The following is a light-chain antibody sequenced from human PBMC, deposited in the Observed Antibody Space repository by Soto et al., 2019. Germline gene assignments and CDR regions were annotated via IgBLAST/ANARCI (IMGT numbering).Light chain of an antibody. J-gene: IGLJ1*01. CDR2: EVG. V-gene: IGLV2-14*01. CDR3: CSYASGSIYV. CDR1: SSDVGAFNY. Sequence: QSVLTQPASVSGSPGQSITISCTGTSSDVGAFNYVSWYLQYPGKAPKLMIYEVGNRPSGVSNRFSGPKSGNTASLTISGLQAEDEADYYCCSYASGSIYVFGTGTKVTVL.